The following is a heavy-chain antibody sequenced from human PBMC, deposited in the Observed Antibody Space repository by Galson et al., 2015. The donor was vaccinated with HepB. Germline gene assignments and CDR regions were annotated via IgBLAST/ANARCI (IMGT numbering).Heavy chain of an antibody. D-gene: IGHD6-6*01. Sequence: SLRLSCAASGFTFSTYTIHWVRQAPGKGLEWVAVISYDGSNKYYADSVKGRFTISRDNSKNTLYLQMNSLRAEDTAVYYCAREESQLVYRGYCDYWGQGTLVTVSS. CDR2: ISYDGSNK. J-gene: IGHJ4*02. V-gene: IGHV3-30-3*01. CDR1: GFTFSTYT. CDR3: AREESQLVYRGYCDY.